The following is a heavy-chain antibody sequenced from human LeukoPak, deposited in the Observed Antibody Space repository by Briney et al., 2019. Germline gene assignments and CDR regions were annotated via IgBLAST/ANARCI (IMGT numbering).Heavy chain of an antibody. Sequence: GGSLRLSCAASGFTFSSYAMHWVRQAPGKGLEWVAVISYDGSNKYYADSVKGRFTISRDNSKNTLYLQMNSLRAEDTAVYYCARVRDGDDGPFDYWGQGTLVTVSS. V-gene: IGHV3-30-3*01. CDR1: GFTFSSYA. CDR2: ISYDGSNK. J-gene: IGHJ4*02. CDR3: ARVRDGDDGPFDY. D-gene: IGHD4-17*01.